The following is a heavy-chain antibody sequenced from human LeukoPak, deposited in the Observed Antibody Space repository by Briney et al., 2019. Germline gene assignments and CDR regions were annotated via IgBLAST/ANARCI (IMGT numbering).Heavy chain of an antibody. D-gene: IGHD6-6*01. V-gene: IGHV3-30*03. CDR2: ISYDGSNK. J-gene: IGHJ4*02. CDR3: AREGRYSSSSGPFDY. CDR1: GFTFSSYG. Sequence: PGRSLRLSCAASGFTFSSYGMHWVRQAPGKGLEWVAVISYDGSNKYYADSVKGRFTISRDNSKNTLYLQMGSLRGEDMAVYYCAREGRYSSSSGPFDYWGQGTLVTVSS.